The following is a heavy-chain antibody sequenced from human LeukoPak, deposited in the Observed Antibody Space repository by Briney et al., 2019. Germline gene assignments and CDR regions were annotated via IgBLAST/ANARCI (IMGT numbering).Heavy chain of an antibody. CDR2: LYHTGST. J-gene: IGHJ5*02. Sequence: SETLSLTCTVSGGSITGSTYYWAWFRQPPGKGLEWIGSLYHTGSTYYGPSLKSRVSLFLDTSKSQFSLKVTSVTAADTAVYYCARRSGDWAINWFDPWGQGTLVSVSS. D-gene: IGHD2-21*02. CDR1: GGSITGSTYY. CDR3: ARRSGDWAINWFDP. V-gene: IGHV4-39*01.